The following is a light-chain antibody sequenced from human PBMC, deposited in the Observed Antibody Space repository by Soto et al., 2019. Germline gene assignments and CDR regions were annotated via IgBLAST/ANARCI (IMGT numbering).Light chain of an antibody. CDR1: SSDVGAYDY. Sequence: QSALTQPASVSGSPGQSITISCTGTSSDVGAYDYVSWYQQHPGKAPKLMISEVNNRPSGISDRFSGSKSANTASLTISGPQADDEADYYCSSYTTNTPWVFGGGTKLTVL. CDR2: EVN. CDR3: SSYTTNTPWV. J-gene: IGLJ3*02. V-gene: IGLV2-14*01.